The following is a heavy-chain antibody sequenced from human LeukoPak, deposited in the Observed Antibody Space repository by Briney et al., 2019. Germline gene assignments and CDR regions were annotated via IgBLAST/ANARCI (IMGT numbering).Heavy chain of an antibody. CDR3: ARGWPRGRAAAGLYNWFDP. CDR1: GGSISSGGYS. CDR2: IYHSGST. V-gene: IGHV4-30-2*01. Sequence: SETLSLTCAVSGGSISSGGYSWSWIRQPPGKGLEWIGYIYHSGSTYYNPSLKSRVTISVDRSKNQFSLKLSSVTAADTAVYYCARGWPRGRAAAGLYNWFDPWREGTLVTVCS. J-gene: IGHJ5*02. D-gene: IGHD6-13*01.